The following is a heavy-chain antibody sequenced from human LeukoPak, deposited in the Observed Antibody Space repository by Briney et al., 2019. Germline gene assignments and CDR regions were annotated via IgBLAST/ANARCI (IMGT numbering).Heavy chain of an antibody. V-gene: IGHV4-59*01. CDR2: IYYSGST. D-gene: IGHD6-13*01. Sequence: PSETLSLTCTVSGGSISNYYWSWIRQPPGKGLEWIGYIYYSGSTNYNPSLKSRVTISVDTSKNQFSLKLSSVTAADTAVYYCARWGYSSSSDYWGQGTLVTVSS. CDR1: GGSISNYY. CDR3: ARWGYSSSSDY. J-gene: IGHJ4*02.